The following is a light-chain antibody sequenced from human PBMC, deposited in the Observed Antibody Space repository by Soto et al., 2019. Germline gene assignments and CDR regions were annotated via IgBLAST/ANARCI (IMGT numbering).Light chain of an antibody. J-gene: IGKJ1*01. CDR1: QSVRSN. V-gene: IGKV3D-15*01. Sequence: EIVMTQSPATLSVSPGERATLSCRASQSVRSNLAWYQQKPGQAPRLLIYGASTRATGISARFSGSGSGTEFTLTISSLQSEDFAVYYCQHYDDRPPWTFGQGSKVEIK. CDR3: QHYDDRPPWT. CDR2: GAS.